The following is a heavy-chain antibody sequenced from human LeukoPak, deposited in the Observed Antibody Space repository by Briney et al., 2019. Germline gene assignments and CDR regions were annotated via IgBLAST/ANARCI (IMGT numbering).Heavy chain of an antibody. CDR1: GGTFSSYA. Sequence: VASVKVSCKASGGTFSSYAISWVRQAPGQGLEWMGGIIPIFGTANYAQKFQGRVTITADESTSTAYMELSSLRSEDTAVYYCASGYYDSSGYSYYGMDVWGQGTTVTVSS. CDR2: IIPIFGTA. V-gene: IGHV1-69*13. CDR3: ASGYYDSSGYSYYGMDV. D-gene: IGHD3-22*01. J-gene: IGHJ6*02.